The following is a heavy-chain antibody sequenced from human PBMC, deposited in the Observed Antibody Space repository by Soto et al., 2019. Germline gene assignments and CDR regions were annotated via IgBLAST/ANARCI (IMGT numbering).Heavy chain of an antibody. D-gene: IGHD3-10*01. CDR2: ILHTGGT. CDR1: RGSISGGGFS. J-gene: IGHJ4*02. V-gene: IGHV4-30-2*01. CDR3: ARLQFGEGFDY. Sequence: PSETLSLTWAVSRGSISGGGFSWSWIRQPPGKGLEWIGYILHTGGTQYNPSLKSRVSMSVDKSKNQFSLHLTSVTAADTAVYYCARLQFGEGFDYWGQGALVTVSS.